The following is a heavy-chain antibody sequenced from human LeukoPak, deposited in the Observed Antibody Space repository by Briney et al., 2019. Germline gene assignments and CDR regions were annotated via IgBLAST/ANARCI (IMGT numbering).Heavy chain of an antibody. CDR1: GFTFSSYA. Sequence: PGGSLRLSCAASGFTFSSYAMSWVRQAPGKGLEWVSAISGSGGSTYYADSVKGRFTISRDNSKNTLYLQVNSLRAEDTAVYYCAMSRGYSGYDWNDYWGQGTLVTVSS. CDR3: AMSRGYSGYDWNDY. V-gene: IGHV3-23*01. D-gene: IGHD5-12*01. CDR2: ISGSGGST. J-gene: IGHJ4*02.